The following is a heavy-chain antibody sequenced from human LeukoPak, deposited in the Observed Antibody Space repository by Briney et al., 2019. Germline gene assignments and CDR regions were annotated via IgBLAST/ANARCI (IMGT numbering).Heavy chain of an antibody. CDR1: GFTVSSNY. D-gene: IGHD7-27*01. J-gene: IGHJ6*02. CDR2: IYSSGST. CDR3: AKPPPGAADYYYYGMDV. V-gene: IGHV3-53*01. Sequence: GGSLRLSCAVSGFTVSSNYMSWVRQAPGKGLEWVSIIYSSGSTYYADSVKGRFTISRDNSKNTLYLQMNSLRAEDTAVYYCAKPPPGAADYYYYGMDVWGQGTTVTVSS.